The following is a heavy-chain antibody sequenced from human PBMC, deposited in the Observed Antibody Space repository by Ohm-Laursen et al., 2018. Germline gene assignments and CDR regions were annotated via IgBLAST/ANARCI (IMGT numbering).Heavy chain of an antibody. CDR3: SKGATDYDFWSGYFGDY. D-gene: IGHD3-3*01. V-gene: IGHV3-9*01. CDR2: INWNSGDI. J-gene: IGHJ4*02. CDR1: GFTFGNYA. Sequence: SLRLSCAASGFTFGNYAMHWVRQAPGKGLEWVATINWNSGDIGYGDSVKGRFTISRDNARSSLDLQMNSLRAEDTALYYCSKGATDYDFWSGYFGDYWGQGTLVTVSS.